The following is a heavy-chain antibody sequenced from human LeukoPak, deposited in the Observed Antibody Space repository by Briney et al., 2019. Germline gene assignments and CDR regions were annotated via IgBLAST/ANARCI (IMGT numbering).Heavy chain of an antibody. CDR2: IRYDGSHK. CDR1: GFTFSTYA. D-gene: IGHD3-10*01. V-gene: IGHV3-30*02. CDR3: AKAGRRPWDAFDI. Sequence: GGSLRLSCAASGFTFSTYAMHWVRQAPGKGLEWVTFIRYDGSHKYYADSVKGRFTISRDNSKNTLYLQMNSLRAEDTAVYYCAKAGRRPWDAFDIWGQGTMVTVSS. J-gene: IGHJ3*02.